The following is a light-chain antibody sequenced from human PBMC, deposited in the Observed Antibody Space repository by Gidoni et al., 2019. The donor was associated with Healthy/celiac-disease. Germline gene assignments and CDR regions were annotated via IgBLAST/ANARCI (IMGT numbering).Light chain of an antibody. CDR2: EDS. J-gene: IGLJ6*01. CDR1: ALTKKY. CDR3: YSTDSSGNHSDV. Sequence: SYELTQPPSVSVSPGQTARITCSGDALTKKYAYWYQQKSGQAPVLVIYEDSKRPSGIPERFSGSSSGTMATLTISGAQVEDEADYYCYSTDSSGNHSDVFGSGTKVTVL. V-gene: IGLV3-10*01.